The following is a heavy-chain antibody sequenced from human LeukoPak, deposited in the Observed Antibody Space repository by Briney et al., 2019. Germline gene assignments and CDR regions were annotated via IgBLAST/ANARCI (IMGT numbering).Heavy chain of an antibody. V-gene: IGHV3-9*03. J-gene: IGHJ6*03. CDR1: GFTFDDYA. CDR3: AKGSGNYMDV. D-gene: IGHD1-26*01. CDR2: ISWKSGSI. Sequence: PGGSLRLSCVASGFTFDDYAVHWVRQAPGKGLEWVSGISWKSGSIGYADSVKGRFTMSRDNAKNSLHLQMNSLRAEDMALYYCAKGSGNYMDVWGKGTTVTVSS.